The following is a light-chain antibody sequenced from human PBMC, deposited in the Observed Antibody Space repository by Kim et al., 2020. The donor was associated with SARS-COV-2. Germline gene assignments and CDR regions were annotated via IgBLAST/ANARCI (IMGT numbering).Light chain of an antibody. J-gene: IGLJ2*01. CDR1: KLGDRY. CDR3: QARDTATHVV. V-gene: IGLV3-1*01. CDR2: EDD. Sequence: SYELTQPPSVSVSPGQTASITCSGDKLGDRYACWYQQRPGRSPVLVIYEDDKRPSGIPERFSGSNSGNKATLTISGTQAMDEADYYCQARDTATHVVFGG.